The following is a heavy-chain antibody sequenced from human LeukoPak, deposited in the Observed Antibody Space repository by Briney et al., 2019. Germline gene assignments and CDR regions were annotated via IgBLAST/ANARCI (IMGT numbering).Heavy chain of an antibody. J-gene: IGHJ5*02. CDR3: ASEQTSAAGIWFDP. D-gene: IGHD6-13*01. CDR1: GGPFSRHY. CDR2: IYFSGST. Sequence: SETVSLLCSVWGGPFSRHYWRCMRQPRGRGLEGIGYIYFSGSTNYNPSLKSRVTISVDTSKNQFSLKLSSVTAADTAVYYCASEQTSAAGIWFDPWGQGTLVTVSS. V-gene: IGHV4-59*11.